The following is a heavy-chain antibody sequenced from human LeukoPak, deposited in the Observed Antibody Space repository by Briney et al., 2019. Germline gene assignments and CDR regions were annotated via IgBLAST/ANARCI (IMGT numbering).Heavy chain of an antibody. Sequence: ASVKVSCKASGYTFTSYDINWVRQATGQGLEWMGWMNPNSGNTGYAQKFQGRVTMTRNTSISTAYMELSSLRSEDTAVYYCARRMVRGVIMLWAYYMHVWGKGTTVTVSS. CDR1: GYTFTSYD. CDR3: ARRMVRGVIMLWAYYMHV. J-gene: IGHJ6*03. CDR2: MNPNSGNT. V-gene: IGHV1-8*01. D-gene: IGHD3-10*01.